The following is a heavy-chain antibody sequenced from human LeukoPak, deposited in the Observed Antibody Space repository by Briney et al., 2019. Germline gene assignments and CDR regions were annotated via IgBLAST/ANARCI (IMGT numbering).Heavy chain of an antibody. CDR3: ARARYDSSGYYPIDY. Sequence: SVKVSCKASRYTFTSYYMHWVRQAPGQGLEWMGGIIPIFGTANYAQKFQGRVTITADKSTSTAYMELSSLRSEDTAVYYCARARYDSSGYYPIDYWGQGTLVTVSS. CDR1: RYTFTSYY. J-gene: IGHJ4*02. CDR2: IIPIFGTA. V-gene: IGHV1-69*06. D-gene: IGHD3-22*01.